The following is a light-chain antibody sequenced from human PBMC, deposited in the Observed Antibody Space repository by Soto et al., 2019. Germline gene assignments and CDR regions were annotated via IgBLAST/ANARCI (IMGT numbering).Light chain of an antibody. V-gene: IGKV1-27*01. Sequence: DIQMTQSPSSLSASVGDRVTITCRASQGISNYLAWYQQKPGKVPKLLIYAASTLQSGVPSRFSGSGSGTEFTLTISSLQPEDVATYYGQKYNRAPFFGPGTKVDIK. J-gene: IGKJ3*01. CDR1: QGISNY. CDR3: QKYNRAPF. CDR2: AAS.